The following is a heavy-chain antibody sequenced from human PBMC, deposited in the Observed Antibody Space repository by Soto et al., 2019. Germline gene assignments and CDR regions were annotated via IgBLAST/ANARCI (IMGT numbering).Heavy chain of an antibody. Sequence: SETLSLTCTVSGGSISSYYWSWIRQPPGKGLEWIGYIYYSGSTNYNPSLKSRVTISADTSKNQFSLKLSSVTAADTAVYYCARDGVTAIRYDWWGQGTLVTVSS. CDR2: IYYSGST. V-gene: IGHV4-59*01. CDR1: GGSISSYY. D-gene: IGHD2-21*02. CDR3: ARDGVTAIRYDW. J-gene: IGHJ4*02.